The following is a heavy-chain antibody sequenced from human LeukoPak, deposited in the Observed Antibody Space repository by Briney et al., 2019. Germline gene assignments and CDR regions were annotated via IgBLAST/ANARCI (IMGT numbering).Heavy chain of an antibody. Sequence: SETLSLTCTVSGDSISTYFWSWIRQSPGKGLQWIGYIYNSGSTNYNPSLKSRVTISVDTSKNQFSLKLSSVTAADTAVYYCARVACSGGSCSFDYWGQGTLVTVSS. CDR3: ARVACSGGSCSFDY. CDR1: GDSISTYF. V-gene: IGHV4-59*08. J-gene: IGHJ4*02. CDR2: IYNSGST. D-gene: IGHD2-15*01.